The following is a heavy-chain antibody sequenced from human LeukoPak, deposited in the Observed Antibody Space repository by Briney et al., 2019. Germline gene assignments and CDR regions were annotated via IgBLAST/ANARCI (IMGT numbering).Heavy chain of an antibody. CDR1: GGSIRSYY. D-gene: IGHD4-17*01. Sequence: SETLSLTCTVTGGSIRSYYWSWIRQPRGKGVEWIGYIYYSGSTNYNPSLKSRVTISVDTSKNQFSLKLSSVTAADTAVYYCARQVDDYGDYYFDYWGQGTLVTVSS. CDR2: IYYSGST. CDR3: ARQVDDYGDYYFDY. J-gene: IGHJ4*02. V-gene: IGHV4-59*08.